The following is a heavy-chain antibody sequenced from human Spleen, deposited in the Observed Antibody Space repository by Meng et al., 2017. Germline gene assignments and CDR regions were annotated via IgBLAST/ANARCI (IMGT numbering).Heavy chain of an antibody. D-gene: IGHD3-10*01. Sequence: ASVKVSCKASGYAFTGCVMHWVRQAPGQGLEWMAYINAGNGDTKYSQKFQGRVTVTRDTSASTAYMELSILRSEDTAVYYCARGGDYYGSGRPFDYWGQGTLVTVSS. V-gene: IGHV1-3*01. CDR3: ARGGDYYGSGRPFDY. CDR2: INAGNGDT. J-gene: IGHJ4*02. CDR1: GYAFTGCV.